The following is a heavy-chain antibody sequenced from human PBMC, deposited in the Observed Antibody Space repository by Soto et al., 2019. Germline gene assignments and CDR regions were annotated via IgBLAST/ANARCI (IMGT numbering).Heavy chain of an antibody. CDR2: IYPGDSDT. J-gene: IGHJ5*02. D-gene: IGHD2-2*01. V-gene: IGHV5-51*01. Sequence: LGESLKISCTGVGYSFTSYWIAWVRQMPGKGLEWMGIIYPGDSDTRYSPSFQGQVTIPADKSITTVYLQWSSLKASDTAMYYCARGYCTTTICDPWFDPWGQGTLVTVSS. CDR1: GYSFTSYW. CDR3: ARGYCTTTICDPWFDP.